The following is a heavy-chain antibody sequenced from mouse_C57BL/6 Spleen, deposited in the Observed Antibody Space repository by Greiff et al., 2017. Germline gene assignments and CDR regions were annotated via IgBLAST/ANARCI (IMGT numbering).Heavy chain of an antibody. CDR1: GFTFSSYA. V-gene: IGHV5-4*03. J-gene: IGHJ2*01. CDR3: ARGGNYLNC. Sequence: EVKLVESGGGLVKPGGSLKLSCAASGFTFSSYAMSWVRQTPEKRLEWVATISDGGSYTYYPGNVKGRFTISRDNAKNNLYLQMSHLKSEDTAMYYCARGGNYLNCWSQGPTLTVSS. CDR2: ISDGGSYT.